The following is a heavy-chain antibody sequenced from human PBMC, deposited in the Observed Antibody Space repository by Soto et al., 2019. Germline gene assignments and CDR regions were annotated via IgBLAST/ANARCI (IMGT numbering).Heavy chain of an antibody. CDR3: AREDIVVVPAAMSDYYYGMDV. CDR1: GFTFSSYS. V-gene: IGHV3-21*01. D-gene: IGHD2-2*01. Sequence: GGSLRLSCAASGFTFSSYSMNWVRQAPGKGLEWVSSISSSSSYIYYADSVKGRFTISRDNAKNSLYLQMNSLRAEDTAVYYCAREDIVVVPAAMSDYYYGMDVWGQGTTVTVSS. J-gene: IGHJ6*02. CDR2: ISSSSSYI.